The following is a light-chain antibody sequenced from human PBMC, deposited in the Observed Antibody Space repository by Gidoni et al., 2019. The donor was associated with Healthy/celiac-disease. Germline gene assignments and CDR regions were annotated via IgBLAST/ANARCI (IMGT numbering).Light chain of an antibody. CDR3: QQSYSIFRGT. J-gene: IGKJ5*01. CDR1: QSISNY. Sequence: DIQMTQSPSSLSASVGDRVTITCRTSQSISNYLNWYQQKPGKAPKLLIYAASNLQSGVPSRFSGSGSGADFTLTISSLQPEDFATYYCQQSYSIFRGTFGQGTRLEIK. CDR2: AAS. V-gene: IGKV1-39*01.